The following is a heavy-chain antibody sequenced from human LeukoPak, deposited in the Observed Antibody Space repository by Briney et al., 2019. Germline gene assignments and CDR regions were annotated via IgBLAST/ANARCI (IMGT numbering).Heavy chain of an antibody. J-gene: IGHJ4*02. CDR3: AKDTTGTLDY. CDR2: ISYDGSNK. Sequence: GGSLRLSCAASGFTFSTYGMHWVRQAPGKGLEWVAVISYDGSNKYYADSVKGRFTISRDNSKNTLYLQMNSLRAEDTAVYYCAKDTTGTLDYWGQGTLVTVSS. CDR1: GFTFSTYG. V-gene: IGHV3-30*18. D-gene: IGHD1-1*01.